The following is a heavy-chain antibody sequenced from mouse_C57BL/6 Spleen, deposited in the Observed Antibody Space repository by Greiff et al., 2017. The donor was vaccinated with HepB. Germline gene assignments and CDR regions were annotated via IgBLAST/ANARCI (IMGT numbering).Heavy chain of an antibody. CDR3: VRGTGNYYGSSYWYFDV. Sequence: EVQLVESGGGLVQPKGSLKLSCAASGFTFNTYAMHWVRQAPGKGLEWVARIRSKSSNYATYYADSVKDRFTISRDDSQSMLYLQMNNLKTEDTAMYYCVRGTGNYYGSSYWYFDVWGTGTTVTVSS. CDR2: IRSKSSNYAT. V-gene: IGHV10-3*01. CDR1: GFTFNTYA. J-gene: IGHJ1*03. D-gene: IGHD1-1*01.